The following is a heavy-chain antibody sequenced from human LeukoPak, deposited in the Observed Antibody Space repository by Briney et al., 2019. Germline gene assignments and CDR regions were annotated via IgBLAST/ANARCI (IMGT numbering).Heavy chain of an antibody. CDR3: TRDGGRNFDF. D-gene: IGHD1-26*01. V-gene: IGHV3-23*01. CDR1: GFTFSTYV. Sequence: GGSLRLSCTASGFTFSTYVMRRVRQAPGKGLEWVSAIGSGGDTYYADSVKGRFTVSRDNSKNTVHLQMSGLRAEDTALYYCTRDGGRNFDFWGQGALVTVSS. CDR2: IGSGGDT. J-gene: IGHJ4*02.